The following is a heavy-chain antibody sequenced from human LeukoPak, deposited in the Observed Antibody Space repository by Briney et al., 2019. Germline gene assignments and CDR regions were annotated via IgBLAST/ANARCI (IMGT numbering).Heavy chain of an antibody. CDR3: ARGAASGGYDY. D-gene: IGHD3-10*01. CDR1: GFIFSDYD. V-gene: IGHV3-64*01. J-gene: IGHJ4*02. Sequence: GGSLRLSCAASGFIFSDYDVHRVGQAPGKGLEFVSAITSNGGRTFYANSVKGRFTISRDNSKNALYLQMDSLRADDMAVYYCARGAASGGYDYWGQGALVTVSS. CDR2: ITSNGGRT.